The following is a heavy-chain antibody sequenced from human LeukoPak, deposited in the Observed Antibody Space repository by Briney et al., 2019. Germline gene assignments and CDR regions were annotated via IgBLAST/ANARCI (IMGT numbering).Heavy chain of an antibody. CDR2: IHPNNGDT. J-gene: IGHJ4*02. CDR1: GYTFTGYY. CDR3: ARDGPAQMVDLDY. D-gene: IGHD3-10*01. V-gene: IGHV1-2*02. Sequence: GASVKVSCKASGYTFTGYYMHWVRQAPGQGLECMGWIHPNNGDTAYAQKFEGRVAMTRDTPISTAYMELRRLRPDDTAVYFCARDGPAQMVDLDYWGQGTLVTVSS.